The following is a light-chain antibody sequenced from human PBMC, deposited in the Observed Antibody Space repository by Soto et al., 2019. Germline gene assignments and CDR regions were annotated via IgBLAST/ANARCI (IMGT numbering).Light chain of an antibody. CDR1: SSNIGAGYD. J-gene: IGLJ1*01. Sequence: QSVLTQPPSVSGAPGQRVTISCTGSSSNIGAGYDVHWYQQLPGTAPKLLIYGNSNRPSGVPDRFSGSKSGTSVSLAITGLQAEDEADYYCPSYDSSLSGDVFGTGTKVTVL. V-gene: IGLV1-40*01. CDR3: PSYDSSLSGDV. CDR2: GNS.